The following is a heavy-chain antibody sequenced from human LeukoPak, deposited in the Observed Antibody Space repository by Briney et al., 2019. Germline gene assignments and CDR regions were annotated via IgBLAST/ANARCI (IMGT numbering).Heavy chain of an antibody. V-gene: IGHV1-69*13. D-gene: IGHD6-19*01. CDR1: GYTFTSYY. CDR3: ASPGERYSSGQRYYFDY. CDR2: IIPIFGTA. Sequence: SVKVSCKASGYTFTSYYMHWVRQAPGQGLEWMGGIIPIFGTANYAQKFQGRVTITADESTSTAYMELSSLRSEDTAVYYCASPGERYSSGQRYYFDYWGQGTLVTVSS. J-gene: IGHJ4*02.